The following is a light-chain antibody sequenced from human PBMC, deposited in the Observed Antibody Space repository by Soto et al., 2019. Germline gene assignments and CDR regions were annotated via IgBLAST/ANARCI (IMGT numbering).Light chain of an antibody. CDR1: QRVSNH. J-gene: IGKJ1*01. CDR2: GAS. V-gene: IGKV3-15*01. CDR3: LQYDDWHRT. Sequence: ETVMTQSPVTLSVSPGDTATLSCRASQRVSNHFAWYQQKPGQTPRLVIYGASNRATGVPARFSGSGSGTDFTLTISSLQSEDFAVYYCLQYDDWHRTFGQGTKVDIK.